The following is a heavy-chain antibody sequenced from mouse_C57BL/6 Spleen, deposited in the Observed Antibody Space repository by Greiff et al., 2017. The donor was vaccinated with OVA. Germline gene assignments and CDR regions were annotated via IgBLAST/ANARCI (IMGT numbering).Heavy chain of an antibody. CDR2: INPNNGGT. CDR3: ARRGYSKDY. Sequence: VQLQQSGPELVKPGASVKISCKASGYTFTDYYMNWVKQSHGKSLEWIGDINPNNGGTSYNQKFKGKATLTVDKSSSTAYMELRSLTSEDSAVYYCARRGYSKDYWGQGTTLTVSS. D-gene: IGHD2-5*01. CDR1: GYTFTDYY. J-gene: IGHJ2*01. V-gene: IGHV1-26*01.